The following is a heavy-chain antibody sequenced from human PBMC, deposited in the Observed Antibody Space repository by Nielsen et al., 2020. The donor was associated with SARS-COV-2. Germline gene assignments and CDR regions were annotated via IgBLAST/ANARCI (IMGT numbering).Heavy chain of an antibody. CDR1: GGSISSSSYY. V-gene: IGHV4-61*05. CDR2: IYYSGST. D-gene: IGHD3-16*02. J-gene: IGHJ4*02. CDR3: ARVIRVITFGGVIVRTHYFDY. Sequence: SETLSLTCTVSGGSISSSSYYWSWIRQPPGKGLEWIGYIYYSGSTNYNPSLKSRVTISVDKSKNQFSLKLSSVTAADTAVYYCARVIRVITFGGVIVRTHYFDYWGQGTLVTVSS.